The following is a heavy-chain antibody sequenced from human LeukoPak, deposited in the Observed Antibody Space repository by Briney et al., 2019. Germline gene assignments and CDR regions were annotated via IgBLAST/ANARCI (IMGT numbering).Heavy chain of an antibody. Sequence: AGTLTLSCGASGFTLSTYSMNWVRQAPGKGLEWVSYINSSSSTIDYADPVKGRFTISRASSKNSLYLQMNSLRAEDTAVYYCARGNYDFWSGYSDYFDYWGQGTLVTVSS. CDR3: ARGNYDFWSGYSDYFDY. V-gene: IGHV3-48*04. D-gene: IGHD3-3*01. J-gene: IGHJ4*02. CDR2: INSSSSTI. CDR1: GFTLSTYS.